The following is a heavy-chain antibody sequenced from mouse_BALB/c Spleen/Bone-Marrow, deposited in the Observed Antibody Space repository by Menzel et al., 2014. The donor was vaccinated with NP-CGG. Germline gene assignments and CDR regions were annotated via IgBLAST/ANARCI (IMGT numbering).Heavy chain of an antibody. Sequence: EVKVVESGGGLVQPGGSRKLSCAASGFTFSSFGMHWVRPGPAKGLEWVGSIRRGSSTIYYADTVKGRCTISRDTPKNTRVRQMTSLRSEDTAMDYCARCRGAYGNLLTPEAQDNGGQGTSVTLSS. CDR1: GFTFSSFG. D-gene: IGHD2-1*01. CDR2: IRRGSSTI. V-gene: IGHV5-17*02. CDR3: ARCRGAYGNLLTPEAQDN. J-gene: IGHJ4*01.